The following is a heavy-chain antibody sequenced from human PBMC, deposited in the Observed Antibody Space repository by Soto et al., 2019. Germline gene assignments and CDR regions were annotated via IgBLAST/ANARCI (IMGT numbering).Heavy chain of an antibody. V-gene: IGHV4-31*03. Sequence: SSETLSLTCTVSGVSISSGGYYWILIRQHPGKGLEWIGYIYYSGSTYYNPSLKSRVTISVDTSKNQFSLKLSSVTAADTAVYYCARRYGGNIDYLGQETLVTVSS. D-gene: IGHD1-1*01. CDR1: GVSISSGGYY. CDR3: ARRYGGNIDY. J-gene: IGHJ4*02. CDR2: IYYSGST.